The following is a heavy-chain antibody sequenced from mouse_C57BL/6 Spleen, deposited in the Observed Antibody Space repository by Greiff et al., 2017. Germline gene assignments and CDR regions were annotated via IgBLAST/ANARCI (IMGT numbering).Heavy chain of an antibody. J-gene: IGHJ1*03. D-gene: IGHD2-4*01. CDR3: ARTGDYDYDGYFDV. CDR2: IWSGGST. V-gene: IGHV2-2*01. CDR1: GFSLTSYG. Sequence: QVQLKESGPGLVQPSQSLSITCTVSGFSLTSYGVHWVRQSPGKGLEWLGVIWSGGSTDYNAAFISRLSISKDNSKSQVFFKMNSLQADDTAIYYCARTGDYDYDGYFDVWGTGTTVTVSS.